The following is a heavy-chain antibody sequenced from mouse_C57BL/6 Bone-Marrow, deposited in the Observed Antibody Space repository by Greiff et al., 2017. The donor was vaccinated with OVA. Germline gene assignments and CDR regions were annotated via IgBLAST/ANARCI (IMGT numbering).Heavy chain of an antibody. J-gene: IGHJ3*01. CDR2: IYPRSGNT. CDR3: ARSGSSYVWFAY. CDR1: GYTFTSYG. D-gene: IGHD1-1*01. Sequence: VQLQQSGAELARPGASVKLSCKASGYTFTSYGISWVKQRTGQGLEWIGEIYPRSGNTYYNEKFKGKATLTADKSSSTAYMELRSLTSEDSPVYFCARSGSSYVWFAYLGQGTLVTVSA. V-gene: IGHV1-81*01.